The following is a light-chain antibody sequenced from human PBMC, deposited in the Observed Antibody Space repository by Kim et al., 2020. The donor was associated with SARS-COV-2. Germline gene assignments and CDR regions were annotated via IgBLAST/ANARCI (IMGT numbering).Light chain of an antibody. Sequence: SASVGDRVTITCRASQGISSYLAWYQQNPGKAPKLLIYAASTLQSGVPSRFSGSGSGTEFTLTISSLQPEDFATYYCQQLNSYPQTFGQGTKLEI. J-gene: IGKJ2*01. CDR3: QQLNSYPQT. V-gene: IGKV1-9*01. CDR2: AAS. CDR1: QGISSY.